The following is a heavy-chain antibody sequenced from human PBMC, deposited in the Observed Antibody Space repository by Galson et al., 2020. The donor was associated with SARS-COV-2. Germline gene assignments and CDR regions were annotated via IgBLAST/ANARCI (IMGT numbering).Heavy chain of an antibody. CDR3: ARDPHENGCSFDY. D-gene: IGHD2-8*01. CDR2: ISYDGSNK. Sequence: GGSLRLSCAASGFTFSSYGMHWVRQAPGKGLEWVAVISYDGSNKYYADSVKGRFTISRDNSKNTLYLQMNSLRAEDTAVYYCARDPHENGCSFDYWGQGTLVTVSS. J-gene: IGHJ4*02. V-gene: IGHV3-30*03. CDR1: GFTFSSYG.